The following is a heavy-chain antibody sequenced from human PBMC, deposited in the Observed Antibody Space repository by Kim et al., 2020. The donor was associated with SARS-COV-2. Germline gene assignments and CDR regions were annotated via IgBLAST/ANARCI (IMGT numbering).Heavy chain of an antibody. V-gene: IGHV3-23*01. Sequence: GGSLRLSCAASGFTFSSYAMSWVRQAPGKGLEWVSAISGSGGSTYYADSVKGRFTISRDNSKNTLYLQMNSLRAEDTAVYYCAKDWGSSSWYRWFEPWGQGTLVTVSS. J-gene: IGHJ5*02. CDR1: GFTFSSYA. CDR3: AKDWGSSSWYRWFEP. CDR2: ISGSGGST. D-gene: IGHD6-13*01.